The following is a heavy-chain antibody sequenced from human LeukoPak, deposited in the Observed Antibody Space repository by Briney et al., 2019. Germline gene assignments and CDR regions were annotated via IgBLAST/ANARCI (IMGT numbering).Heavy chain of an antibody. D-gene: IGHD1-14*01. CDR2: ISAYNGNT. CDR3: ARDSRRSFRNSGRPLDY. CDR1: GYTFTSYG. V-gene: IGHV1-18*01. Sequence: GASVKVSCKASGYTFTSYGISWVRQAPGQGLEWMGWISAYNGNTNYAQKLQGRVTMTTDTSTSTAYKELRSLRSDDTAVYYCARDSRRSFRNSGRPLDYWGQGTLVTVSS. J-gene: IGHJ4*02.